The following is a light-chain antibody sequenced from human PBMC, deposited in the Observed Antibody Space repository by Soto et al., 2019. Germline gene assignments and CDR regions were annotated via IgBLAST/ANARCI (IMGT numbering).Light chain of an antibody. V-gene: IGLV2-23*02. J-gene: IGLJ1*01. Sequence: QPASVSGSPGQSITISCTGTSSDVGSYNLVSWYQQHPGKAPKLMIYQVSKRPSGVSNRFSGSKSGNTASLTISGLQAEDEADYYCCSYAGSSTFYVFGTGTKVTVL. CDR1: SSDVGSYNL. CDR3: CSYAGSSTFYV. CDR2: QVS.